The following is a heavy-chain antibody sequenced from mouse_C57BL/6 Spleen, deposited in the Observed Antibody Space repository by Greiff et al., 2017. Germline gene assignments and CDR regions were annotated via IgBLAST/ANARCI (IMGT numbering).Heavy chain of an antibody. CDR2: IDPENGDT. V-gene: IGHV14-4*01. D-gene: IGHD1-1*01. CDR3: TYGPCDY. J-gene: IGHJ2*01. Sequence: EVQLQQSGAELVRPGASVKLSCTASGFNIKDDYMHWVKQRPEQGLEWIGWIDPENGDTEYASKFQGKATITADTSSNTAYLQLSSLTSEDTAVYYCTYGPCDYWGQGTTLTVSS. CDR1: GFNIKDDY.